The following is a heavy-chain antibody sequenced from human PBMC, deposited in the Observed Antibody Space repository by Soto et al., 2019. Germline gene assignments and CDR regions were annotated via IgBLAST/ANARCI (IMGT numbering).Heavy chain of an antibody. CDR2: IYYSGST. J-gene: IGHJ6*02. CDR1: GGSISSGGYY. Sequence: PSETLSLTCTVSGGSISSGGYYWSWIRQHPGKGLEWIGYIYYSGSTYYNPSLKSRVTISVDTSKNQFSLKLSSVTAADTAVYYCATVSSYYFLRGYYYGMDVWGQGTTVTVSS. CDR3: ATVSSYYFLRGYYYGMDV. D-gene: IGHD3-22*01. V-gene: IGHV4-31*03.